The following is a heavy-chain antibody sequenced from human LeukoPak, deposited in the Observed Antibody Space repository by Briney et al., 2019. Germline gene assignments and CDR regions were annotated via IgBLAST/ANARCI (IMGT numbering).Heavy chain of an antibody. J-gene: IGHJ4*02. CDR1: GFAFTTYA. Sequence: GGSLRLSCVASGFAFTTYAVHWVRQAPGKGLEWVAATDGNNKFYADSVMGRFTISSDKSTNTLYLQMYSLRPEDTAVYYCAKDLIAGSPDYFDHWGQGTLVTVSS. V-gene: IGHV3-30*14. CDR3: AKDLIAGSPDYFDH. CDR2: TDGNNK. D-gene: IGHD1-14*01.